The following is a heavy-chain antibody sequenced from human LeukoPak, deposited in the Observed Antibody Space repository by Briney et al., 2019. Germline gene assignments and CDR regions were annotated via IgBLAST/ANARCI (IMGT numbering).Heavy chain of an antibody. CDR3: AKDFVNGYDSSGRY. V-gene: IGHV3-23*01. CDR1: GFTFSSYA. D-gene: IGHD3-22*01. CDR2: ISGSGGGT. Sequence: AGGSLRLSCAASGFTFSSYAMSWVRQAPGKGLEWVSAISGSGGGTYYADSVKGRFTISRDNSKNTLYLQMNSLRAEDTAVYYCAKDFVNGYDSSGRYWGQGTLVTVSS. J-gene: IGHJ4*02.